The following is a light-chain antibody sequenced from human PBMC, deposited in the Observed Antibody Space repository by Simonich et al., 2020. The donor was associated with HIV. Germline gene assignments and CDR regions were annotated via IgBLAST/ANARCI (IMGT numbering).Light chain of an antibody. CDR1: QSVLYSSNNKNY. CDR2: WAS. V-gene: IGKV4-1*01. Sequence: DIVMTQSPDSLAVSLGERATIDCKSSQSVLYSSNNKNYLAWYQQKPGQPPKLLIYWASTRQSGVSNRFSGSGSGTDFTLTISSLQAEDVAVYYCQQYYSTPHTFGQGTKVEIK. CDR3: QQYYSTPHT. J-gene: IGKJ1*01.